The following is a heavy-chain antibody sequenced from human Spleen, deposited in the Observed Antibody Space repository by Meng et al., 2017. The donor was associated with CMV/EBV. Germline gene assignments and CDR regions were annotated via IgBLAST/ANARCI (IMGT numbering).Heavy chain of an antibody. J-gene: IGHJ4*02. CDR2: IYPGDSDT. V-gene: IGHV5-51*01. Sequence: GESLKISCKGSGYRFSNYWIGWVRQMSGKGLEWMGIIYPGDSDTRYSPSFQGHVTITADKSISTAYLQWSSLKASDTAVYYCARLLVESCGGDCHRYYFDFWGQGTLVTVSS. CDR3: ARLLVESCGGDCHRYYFDF. D-gene: IGHD2-21*01. CDR1: GYRFSNYW.